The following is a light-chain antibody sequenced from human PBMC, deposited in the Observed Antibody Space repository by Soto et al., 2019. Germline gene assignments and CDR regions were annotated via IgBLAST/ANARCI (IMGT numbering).Light chain of an antibody. CDR3: QLRSKLPT. J-gene: IGKJ4*01. Sequence: EIVLTQSPATLSLSPGERATLSCRASQSVSSYLAWYQQKPGQAPRLLIYDASNRATGIPARFSGSGSGTDFTLTISSLETEDFAVYYCQLRSKLPTFGGGTKV. V-gene: IGKV3-11*01. CDR1: QSVSSY. CDR2: DAS.